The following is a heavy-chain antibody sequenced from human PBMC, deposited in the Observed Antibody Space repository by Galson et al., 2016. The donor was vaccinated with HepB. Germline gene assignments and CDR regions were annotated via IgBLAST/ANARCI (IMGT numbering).Heavy chain of an antibody. V-gene: IGHV3-30*03. J-gene: IGHJ4*02. CDR3: ATGPSSTAAIRDY. CDR2: ISYDGSEK. D-gene: IGHD2-21*02. Sequence: SLRLSCAASGFTFSDYGMHWVRQAPGKGPEWVAVISYDGSEKYYIDSVKGRFTISRDTSKNTLYLQMNSLRAEDTAVYYCATGPSSTAAIRDYWGQGTLVTVSS. CDR1: GFTFSDYG.